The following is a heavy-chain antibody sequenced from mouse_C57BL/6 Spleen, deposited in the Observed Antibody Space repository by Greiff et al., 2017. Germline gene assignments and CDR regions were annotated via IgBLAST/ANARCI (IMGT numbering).Heavy chain of an antibody. CDR3: ARSAGY. CDR2: IDPSDSYT. V-gene: IGHV1-50*01. J-gene: IGHJ2*01. Sequence: QVQLQQPGAELVKPGASVKLSCKASGYTFTSYWMQWVQQRPGQSLEWIGEIDPSDSYTNYNQKFKGKATLTVDTSSSTAYMQLSSLTSEDSAVYYCARSAGYWGQGTTLTVSS. CDR1: GYTFTSYW.